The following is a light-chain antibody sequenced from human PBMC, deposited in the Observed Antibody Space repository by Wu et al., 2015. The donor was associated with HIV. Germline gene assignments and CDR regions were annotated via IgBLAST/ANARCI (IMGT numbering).Light chain of an antibody. J-gene: IGKJ5*01. Sequence: EIVMTQSPATLSVSPGKRATLSCRASQSVSSYLAWYQQKPGQAPRLLMYDASNRATGIPARFSGSGSGTDFTLTISSLEPEDFAVYYCQQRSNWPLTFGQGTRLEIK. CDR1: QSVSSY. CDR2: DAS. V-gene: IGKV3-11*01. CDR3: QQRSNWPLT.